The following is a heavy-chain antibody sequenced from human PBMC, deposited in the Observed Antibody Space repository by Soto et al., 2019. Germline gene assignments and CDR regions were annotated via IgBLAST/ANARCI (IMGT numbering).Heavy chain of an antibody. CDR2: IYGSGST. J-gene: IGHJ3*02. D-gene: IGHD3-16*01. CDR1: GGSISSGDYY. CDR3: AKLSSRMINAFDI. V-gene: IGHV4-30-4*01. Sequence: TLSLTCTVSGGSISSGDYYWSWIRQPPGKGLEWIGYIYGSGSTYYNPSLKSRVTISVDTSKNQFSLKLSSVTAADTAVYYCAKLSSRMINAFDIWGQGTMVTVSS.